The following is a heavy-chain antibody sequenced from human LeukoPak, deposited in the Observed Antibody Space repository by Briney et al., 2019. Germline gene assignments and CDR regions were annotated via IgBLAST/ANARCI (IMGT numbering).Heavy chain of an antibody. J-gene: IGHJ6*02. CDR3: ARVRYDYYGMDV. CDR1: GFTFSSYW. V-gene: IGHV3-74*01. D-gene: IGHD4-17*01. CDR2: INGDGSST. Sequence: GGSLILSCAASGFTFSSYWMHWVRQAPGKGLVWVSRINGDGSSTSYADSVKGRFTISRDNAKNTLYLQMNSLRAEDTAVYYSARVRYDYYGMDVWGQGTTVTVSS.